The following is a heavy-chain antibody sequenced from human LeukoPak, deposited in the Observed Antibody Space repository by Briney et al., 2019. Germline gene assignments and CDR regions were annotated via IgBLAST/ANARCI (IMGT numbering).Heavy chain of an antibody. Sequence: SETLSLTCTVSGGSVSNYYWSWIRQSPGKGLEWIGYIYYTETSYNPSLKSRVTISADTSKNQFSLKLYSVTAADTAVYYCASLTTAEAFDIWGQGTMVTVSS. CDR3: ASLTTAEAFDI. V-gene: IGHV4-59*02. CDR2: IYYTET. CDR1: GGSVSNYY. D-gene: IGHD3-22*01. J-gene: IGHJ3*02.